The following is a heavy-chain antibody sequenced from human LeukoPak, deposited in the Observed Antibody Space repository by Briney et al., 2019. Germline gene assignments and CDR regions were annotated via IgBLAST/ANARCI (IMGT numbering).Heavy chain of an antibody. J-gene: IGHJ5*02. V-gene: IGHV4-39*07. CDR1: GGSISSSSYY. CDR2: IYYSGST. CDR3: ARDPCSGGSCYWYLGTWFDP. D-gene: IGHD2-15*01. Sequence: SETLSLTCTVSGGSISSSSYYWGWIRQPPGKGLEWIGSIYYSGSTYYNPSLKSRVTISVDTSKNQFSLKLSSVTAADTAVYYCARDPCSGGSCYWYLGTWFDPWGQGTLVTVSS.